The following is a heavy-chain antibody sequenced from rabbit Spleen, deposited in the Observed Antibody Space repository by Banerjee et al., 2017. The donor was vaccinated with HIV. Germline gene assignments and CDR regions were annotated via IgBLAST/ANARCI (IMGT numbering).Heavy chain of an antibody. CDR1: GFDFSSYG. CDR3: VRDLAGVIGWNFNL. J-gene: IGHJ4*01. Sequence: QEQLVESGGGLVQPGGSLKLSCKASGFDFSSYGVSWVRQAPGKGLEWIGYIDPVFGSTVYATWVNGRFTISSHNAQNTLYLQLNSLTAADTATYFCVRDLAGVIGWNFNLWGPGTLVTVS. CDR2: IDPVFGST. D-gene: IGHD4-1*01. V-gene: IGHV1S47*01.